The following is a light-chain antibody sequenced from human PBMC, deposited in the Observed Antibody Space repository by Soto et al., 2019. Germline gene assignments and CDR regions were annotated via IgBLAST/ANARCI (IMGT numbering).Light chain of an antibody. J-gene: IGKJ4*01. CDR2: AAS. Sequence: AIRMTQSPSSLSASTGARVTITCRASQGISSYLAWYQQKPGKAPKLLIYAASTLQSGVPSRFSGSGSGTDFTLTISCLQSEDFATYDCQQYYSYPLTCGGRTEVEIK. CDR3: QQYYSYPLT. V-gene: IGKV1-8*01. CDR1: QGISSY.